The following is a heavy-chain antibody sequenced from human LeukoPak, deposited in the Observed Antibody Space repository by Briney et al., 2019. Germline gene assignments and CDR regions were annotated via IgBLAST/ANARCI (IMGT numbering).Heavy chain of an antibody. CDR3: ARDYYDSSGYYYYYYYYYMDV. Sequence: PSETLSLTCTVSGDFITAYYWSWIRQPPGKGLEWIGYIYYSGSANYNPSLKSRVTISVDTSKNQFSLKLSSVTAADTAVYYCARDYYDSSGYYYYYYYYYMDVWGKGTTVTVSS. J-gene: IGHJ6*03. D-gene: IGHD3-22*01. CDR1: GDFITAYY. V-gene: IGHV4-59*12. CDR2: IYYSGSA.